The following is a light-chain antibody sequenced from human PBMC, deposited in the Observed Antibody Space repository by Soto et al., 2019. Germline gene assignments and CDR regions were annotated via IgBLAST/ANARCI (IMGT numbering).Light chain of an antibody. Sequence: EIVITQSPASLSVSPGERVTLSCRASQSVRSELAWYQQKSGQPPRLLIYGASTRATGIPARLSGSGSGTEFTLTINDLQSEDFAVYYCQQYERWPPLTFGGGTKVDIK. CDR1: QSVRSE. CDR2: GAS. J-gene: IGKJ4*01. V-gene: IGKV3-15*01. CDR3: QQYERWPPLT.